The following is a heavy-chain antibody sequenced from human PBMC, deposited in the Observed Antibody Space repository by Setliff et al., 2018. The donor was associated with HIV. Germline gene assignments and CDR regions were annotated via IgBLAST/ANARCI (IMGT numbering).Heavy chain of an antibody. J-gene: IGHJ4*02. D-gene: IGHD3-10*01. Sequence: GSLRLSCAASGFTFSSYWMHWVRQAPGKGLVWVSRIRSDGSSTTYADSVKGRFTISRDNAKNTLYLQMNSLRAEDTAVYYCAKDKGQKYADYWGQGTVVTVSS. CDR1: GFTFSSYW. CDR3: AKDKGQKYADY. V-gene: IGHV3-74*01. CDR2: IRSDGSST.